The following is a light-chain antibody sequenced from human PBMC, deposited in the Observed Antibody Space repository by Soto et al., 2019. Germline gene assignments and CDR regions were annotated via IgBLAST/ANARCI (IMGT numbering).Light chain of an antibody. CDR1: SGSVSTSYY. CDR3: VLFLTIGDVV. Sequence: QAVVTQEPSFSVSPGGTVTLTCGVNSGSVSTSYYPSWYQQTPGQAPRALIYNTNTRSSGVPDRFSGSILGNKAALTITVAQADDDSDYYCVLFLTIGDVVFGGGTKLTVL. J-gene: IGLJ2*01. V-gene: IGLV8-61*01. CDR2: NTN.